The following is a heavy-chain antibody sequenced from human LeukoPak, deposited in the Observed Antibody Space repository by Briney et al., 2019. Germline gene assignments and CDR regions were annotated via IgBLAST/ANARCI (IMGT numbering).Heavy chain of an antibody. J-gene: IGHJ4*02. CDR1: GFTFSTYW. V-gene: IGHV3-7*02. CDR2: IQDAGSEM. D-gene: IGHD1-1*01. CDR3: ATNSGWRFDY. Sequence: GGSLRLSCGASGFTFSTYWMSWVRQAPGKGLEWVANIQDAGSEMYYVDSVKGRFTISRDNAKNSLYLQMDSLRAEDTAVYYCATNSGWRFDYWGQGTLVTVSS.